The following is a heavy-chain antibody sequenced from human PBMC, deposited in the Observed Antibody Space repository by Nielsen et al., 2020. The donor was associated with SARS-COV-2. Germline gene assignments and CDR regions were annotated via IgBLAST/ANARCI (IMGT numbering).Heavy chain of an antibody. D-gene: IGHD2-15*01. J-gene: IGHJ6*02. V-gene: IGHV3-30*02. CDR1: GFTFSSYG. CDR2: IWYDGSNK. CDR3: AKATPRSVYYGMDV. Sequence: GESLKISCAASGFTFSSYGMHWVRQAPGKGLEWVAVIWYDGSNKYYADSVKGRFTISRDNSKNTLYLQMNSLRAEDTAVYYCAKATPRSVYYGMDVWGQGTTVTVSS.